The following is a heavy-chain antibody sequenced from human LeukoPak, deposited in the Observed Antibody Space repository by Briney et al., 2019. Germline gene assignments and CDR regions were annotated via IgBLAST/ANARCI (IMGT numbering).Heavy chain of an antibody. CDR3: ARDPSPILRRNYFDY. CDR1: GFTFSSYD. J-gene: IGHJ4*02. V-gene: IGHV3-48*03. D-gene: IGHD4-17*01. Sequence: GGSLRLSCAASGFTFSSYDMNWVRQAPGKGLEWVSFISSSGTTIDYADSVKGRFTISRDNAKNSLYLQMNSLRAEDTAVYYCARDPSPILRRNYFDYWGQGTLVSVSS. CDR2: ISSSGTTI.